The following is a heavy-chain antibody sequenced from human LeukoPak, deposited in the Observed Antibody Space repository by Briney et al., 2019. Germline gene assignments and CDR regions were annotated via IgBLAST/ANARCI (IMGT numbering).Heavy chain of an antibody. CDR3: AKFGGSSKAYYYYYMDV. D-gene: IGHD6-13*01. J-gene: IGHJ6*03. V-gene: IGHV3-23*01. CDR1: GFTFSSYA. CDR2: ISGSGGST. Sequence: GGSLRLSCAASGFTFSSYAMSWVRQAPGKGLEWVSAISGSGGSTYYADSVKGRFTISRDNSENTLYLQMNSLRAEDTAVYYCAKFGGSSKAYYYYYMDVWGKGTTVTVSS.